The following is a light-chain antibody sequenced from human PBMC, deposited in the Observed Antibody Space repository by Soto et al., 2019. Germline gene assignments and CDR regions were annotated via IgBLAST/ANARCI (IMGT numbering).Light chain of an antibody. Sequence: DIHMTQSPSPLSASVGDRVTITCRASQSISTWLAWYQQKPGQAPKLLIYDASSLQSGVPSRFSGSGFGTEFTLTLRSLQPDDFATYYCQQYNSYSGTFGQGT. CDR3: QQYNSYSGT. CDR1: QSISTW. V-gene: IGKV1-5*01. CDR2: DAS. J-gene: IGKJ1*01.